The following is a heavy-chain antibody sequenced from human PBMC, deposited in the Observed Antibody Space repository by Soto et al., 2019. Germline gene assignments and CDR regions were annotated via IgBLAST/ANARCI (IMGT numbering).Heavy chain of an antibody. CDR2: IYNSGST. CDR1: RGSIRSYY. D-gene: IGHD3-16*01. J-gene: IGHJ5*02. V-gene: IGHV4-59*01. CDR3: ARWGPRWFDP. Sequence: PSETLSLTCTVSRGSIRSYYWSWIRQPPGKGLEWIGYIYNSGSTNYSPSLKSRVTISVDTSKNQFSLELTSVTAADTAVYYCARWGPRWFDPWGQGILVTVSS.